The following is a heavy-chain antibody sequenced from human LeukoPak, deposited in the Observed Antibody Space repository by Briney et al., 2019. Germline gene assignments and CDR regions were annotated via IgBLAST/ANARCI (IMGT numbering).Heavy chain of an antibody. D-gene: IGHD2-2*01. V-gene: IGHV3-9*01. CDR1: GYSFDEYA. CDR3: AKDTYCTSSSCPIDY. Sequence: SGRSLRLSCAGSGYSFDEYAMHWVRQAPGKGLEWVSGINWKSDKIGYADSVKGRFTISRDNSKNSLYLQMNSLRVEDTALYYCAKDTYCTSSSCPIDYWGQGTMVIVSS. CDR2: INWKSDKI. J-gene: IGHJ4*02.